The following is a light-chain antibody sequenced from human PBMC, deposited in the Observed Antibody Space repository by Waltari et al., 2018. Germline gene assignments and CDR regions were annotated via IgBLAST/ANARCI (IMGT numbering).Light chain of an antibody. J-gene: IGKJ2*02. Sequence: EIVMTQPPATLSVSPGGRATPSCRASQSIAGNLAWYQQKPGQPPRLLIYGASTRHTGFPARFSGSGSGTEFTLTISSLQSEDSAVYYCEQYSNWPGTFGQGTKLEIK. CDR2: GAS. CDR1: QSIAGN. V-gene: IGKV3-15*01. CDR3: EQYSNWPGT.